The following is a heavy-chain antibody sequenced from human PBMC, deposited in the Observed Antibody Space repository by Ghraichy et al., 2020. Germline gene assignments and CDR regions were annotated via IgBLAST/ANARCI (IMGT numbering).Heavy chain of an antibody. V-gene: IGHV3-74*01. Sequence: GGSLRLSCAASGFTFSSYWMHWVRQAPGKGLVWVSLIDSDGRSRTYADSVKGRFTISRDNAKNTLYLQMSSLRAEDTAVYYCAGDYSGYADLEYWGQGALVTVSS. CDR2: IDSDGRSR. CDR1: GFTFSSYW. D-gene: IGHD5-12*01. J-gene: IGHJ4*02. CDR3: AGDYSGYADLEY.